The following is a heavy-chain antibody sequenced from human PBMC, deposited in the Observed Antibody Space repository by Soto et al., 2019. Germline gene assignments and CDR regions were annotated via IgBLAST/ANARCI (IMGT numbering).Heavy chain of an antibody. CDR3: ARGLNGDGYNDLRYYFDY. V-gene: IGHV4-34*01. CDR2: INHSGST. J-gene: IGHJ4*02. D-gene: IGHD5-12*01. CDR1: GGSFSGYY. Sequence: PSETLSLTCAVYGGSFSGYYWSWIRQPPGKGLEWIGEINHSGSTNYNPSLKSRVTISVDTSKNQFSLKLSSVTAADTAVYYCARGLNGDGYNDLRYYFDYWGQGTLVTVSS.